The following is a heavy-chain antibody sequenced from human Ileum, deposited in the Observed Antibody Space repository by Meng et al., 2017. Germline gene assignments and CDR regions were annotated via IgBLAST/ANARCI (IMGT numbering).Heavy chain of an antibody. CDR2: IYQSGST. J-gene: IGHJ4*02. CDR1: GDSISSSGW. CDR3: ARHIVGPTPGMEY. Sequence: VQLPASGRGLTKPSGTLSRTCAGSGDSISSSGWWSCVRQPPGKGLDWIGQIYQSGSTNYNPSLKSRVTISIDRSENQLSLKLSSVTAADTAVYYCARHIVGPTPGMEYWGQGTLVTVSS. D-gene: IGHD1-26*01. V-gene: IGHV4-4*02.